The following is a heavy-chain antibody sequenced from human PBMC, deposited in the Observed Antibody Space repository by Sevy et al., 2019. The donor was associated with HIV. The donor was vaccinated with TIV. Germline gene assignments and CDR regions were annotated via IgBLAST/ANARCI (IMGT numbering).Heavy chain of an antibody. V-gene: IGHV4-59*01. J-gene: IGHJ5*02. D-gene: IGHD6-6*01. CDR1: GGSISSYY. CDR3: ARDGEQFVRSGWFDP. Sequence: SETLSLTCTVSGGSISSYYWSWIRQPPGKGLEWIGYIYYSGSTNYNPSLKSRVTISVDTSKNQFSLKLSSVTAADTAVYYCARDGEQFVRSGWFDPWGQGTLVTVSS. CDR2: IYYSGST.